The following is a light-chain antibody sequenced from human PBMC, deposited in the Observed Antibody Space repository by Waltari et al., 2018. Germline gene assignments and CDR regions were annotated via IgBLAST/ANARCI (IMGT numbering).Light chain of an antibody. V-gene: IGKV1-8*01. CDR1: QGISSY. CDR2: AAS. CDR3: QQYYSYPRT. J-gene: IGKJ1*01. Sequence: AIRMTQSPSSLSASTGDRVTITCRASQGISSYLAWYQQKPGKAPKLLIYAASTLQSGVPSRFSGSGFGTDFTLTISCLQSEDFATYYCQQYYSYPRTFG.